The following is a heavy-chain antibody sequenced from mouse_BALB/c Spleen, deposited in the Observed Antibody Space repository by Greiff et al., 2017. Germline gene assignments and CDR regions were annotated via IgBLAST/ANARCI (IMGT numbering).Heavy chain of an antibody. CDR1: GFTFSSFG. CDR2: ISSGSSTI. V-gene: IGHV5-17*02. Sequence: DVQLVESGGGLVQPGGSRKLSCAASGFTFSSFGMHWVRQAPEKGLEWVAYISSGSSTIYYADTVKGRFTISRDNPKNTLFLQMTSLRSEDTAMYYCARGDYYGSKGDYWGQGTTLTVSS. J-gene: IGHJ2*01. D-gene: IGHD1-1*01. CDR3: ARGDYYGSKGDY.